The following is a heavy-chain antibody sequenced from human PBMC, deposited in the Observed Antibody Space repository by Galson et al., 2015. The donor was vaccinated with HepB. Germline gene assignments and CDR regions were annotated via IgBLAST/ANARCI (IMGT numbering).Heavy chain of an antibody. CDR3: ARVPYSSSWYGSGYYYYGMDV. CDR2: IIPIFGTA. Sequence: SCKASGGTFSSYAISWVRQAPGQGLEWMGGIIPIFGTANYAQKFQGRVTITADESTSTAYMELSSLRSEDTAVYYCARVPYSSSWYGSGYYYYGMDVWGQGTTVTVSS. D-gene: IGHD6-13*01. CDR1: GGTFSSYA. J-gene: IGHJ6*02. V-gene: IGHV1-69*01.